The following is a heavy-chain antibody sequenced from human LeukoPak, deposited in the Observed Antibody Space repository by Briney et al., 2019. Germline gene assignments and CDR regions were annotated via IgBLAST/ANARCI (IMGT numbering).Heavy chain of an antibody. D-gene: IGHD5-24*01. CDR2: IASSGRNT. CDR1: GVNFNDAA. J-gene: IGHJ3*01. V-gene: IGHV3-23*01. CDR3: AKDIQLSA. Sequence: PGGSLRLSCAASGVNFNDAAMTWVRQAPGEGLEWVSLIASSGRNTYYTDSVRGRFTISRDNSKKTLSLQMNSLRVEDTAIYYCAKDIQLSAWGLGTMVTVSS.